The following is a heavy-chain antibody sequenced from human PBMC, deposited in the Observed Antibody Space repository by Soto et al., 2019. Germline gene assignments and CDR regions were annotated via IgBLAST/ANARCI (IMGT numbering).Heavy chain of an antibody. CDR2: ISAYNGNT. Sequence: QVQLVQSGAEVKKPGASVKVSCKASGYTFTSYGISWVRQAPGQGLEWMGWISAYNGNTNYAQKLQGRVTMTTDTSTNTAYMELRSLRSDDRAVYYCAGEGFRIQLWPTWGGGWFDPWGQGTLVTVSS. D-gene: IGHD5-18*01. V-gene: IGHV1-18*04. J-gene: IGHJ5*02. CDR1: GYTFTSYG. CDR3: AGEGFRIQLWPTWGGGWFDP.